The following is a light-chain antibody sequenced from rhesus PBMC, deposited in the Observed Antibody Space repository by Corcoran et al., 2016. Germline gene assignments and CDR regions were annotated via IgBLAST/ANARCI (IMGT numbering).Light chain of an antibody. V-gene: IGKV1-69*01. J-gene: IGKJ4*01. Sequence: DIQMTQSPSSLSESVGDRVTITCRASQGISNWLAWYQKKPGKAPKLLIYRASKLETGVPSRFSGSGSGTDFTLTISSLQPADIATYYCQQYDNSPLTFGGGTKVELK. CDR2: RAS. CDR1: QGISNW. CDR3: QQYDNSPLT.